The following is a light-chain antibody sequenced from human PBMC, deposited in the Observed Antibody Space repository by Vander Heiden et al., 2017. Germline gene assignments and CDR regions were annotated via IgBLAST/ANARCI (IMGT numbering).Light chain of an antibody. CDR1: QSIDSW. Sequence: DIQMTQSPSTLSTSVGDRVTITCRASQSIDSWLAWYRQKPGKAPQLVIYKASTLKSGVPSRFSGSGSGTDLTLTISSLQPDDFATYYCQQYKSYPVTFGQGTKLEIK. V-gene: IGKV1-5*03. J-gene: IGKJ2*01. CDR3: QQYKSYPVT. CDR2: KAS.